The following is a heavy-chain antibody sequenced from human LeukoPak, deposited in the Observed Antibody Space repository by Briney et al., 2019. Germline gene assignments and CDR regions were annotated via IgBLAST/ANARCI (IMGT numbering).Heavy chain of an antibody. J-gene: IGHJ3*02. D-gene: IGHD6-19*01. CDR3: ARVVDSGWYGDAFDI. CDR2: INPNSGGT. CDR1: GYTFTRYG. Sequence: GASVKVSCKASGYTFTRYGISWVRQAPGQGLEWMGWINPNSGGTNYAQKFQGRVTMTRDTSISTAYMELSRLRSDDTAVYYCARVVDSGWYGDAFDIWGQGTMVTVSS. V-gene: IGHV1-2*02.